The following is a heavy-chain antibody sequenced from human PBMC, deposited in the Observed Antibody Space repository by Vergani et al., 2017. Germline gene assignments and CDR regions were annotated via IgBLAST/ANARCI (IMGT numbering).Heavy chain of an antibody. CDR3: ARLLGYSGFDF. CDR1: GYSFTSYW. D-gene: IGHD5-12*01. J-gene: IGHJ4*02. V-gene: IGHV5-51*01. Sequence: EVQLVQSGAEVKKPGESLKISCKGSGYSFTSYWIGWLRQMPGKGLEWMGVIFPGDSDTKYSPSFEGQVGISVNKSFNTAYLQWSRRRASDTAMYYCARLLGYSGFDFWGQGTLVIVSS. CDR2: IFPGDSDT.